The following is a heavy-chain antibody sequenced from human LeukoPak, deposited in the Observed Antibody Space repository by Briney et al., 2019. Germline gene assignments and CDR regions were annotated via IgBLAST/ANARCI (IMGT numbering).Heavy chain of an antibody. J-gene: IGHJ4*02. CDR2: IYSGGST. V-gene: IGHV3-53*01. Sequence: GGSLRLSCAASGFTVSSNYVSWVRQAPGEGLEWVSVIYSGGSTYYADSVRGRFTISRDKSKNTLYLQMNSLRAEDTAVYYCARGLYVDTTMPILYWGQGTLVTVSS. CDR3: ARGLYVDTTMPILY. CDR1: GFTVSSNY. D-gene: IGHD5-18*01.